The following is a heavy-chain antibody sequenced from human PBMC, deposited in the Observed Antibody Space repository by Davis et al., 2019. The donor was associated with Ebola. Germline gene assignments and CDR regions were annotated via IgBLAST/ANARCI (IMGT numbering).Heavy chain of an antibody. CDR3: ARVVGGIVVVVAATDDAFDI. V-gene: IGHV1-8*03. D-gene: IGHD2-15*01. J-gene: IGHJ3*02. CDR2: MNPNSGNT. Sequence: ASVKVSCKATGYTFTSYDINWVRQATGQGLEWMGWMNPNSGNTGYAQKFQGRVTITRNTSISTSYMELSRLRSDDTAVYYCARVVGGIVVVVAATDDAFDIWGQGTMVTVS. CDR1: GYTFTSYD.